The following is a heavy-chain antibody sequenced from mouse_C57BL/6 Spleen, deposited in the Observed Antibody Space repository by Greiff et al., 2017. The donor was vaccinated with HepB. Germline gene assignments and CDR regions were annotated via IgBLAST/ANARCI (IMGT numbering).Heavy chain of an antibody. D-gene: IGHD2-12*01. Sequence: EVKLMESGEGLVKPGGSLKLSCAASGFTFSSYAMSWVRQTPEKRLEWVAYISSGGDYIYYADTVKGRFTISRDNARNTLYLQMSSLKSEDTAMYYCTRGALRDYAMDYWGQGTSVTVSS. CDR1: GFTFSSYA. CDR2: ISSGGDYI. J-gene: IGHJ4*01. V-gene: IGHV5-9-1*02. CDR3: TRGALRDYAMDY.